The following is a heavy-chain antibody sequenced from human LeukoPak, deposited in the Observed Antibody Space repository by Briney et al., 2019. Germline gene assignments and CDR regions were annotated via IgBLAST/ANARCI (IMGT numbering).Heavy chain of an antibody. CDR2: IHYSGST. J-gene: IGHJ4*02. CDR3: ARDKYYYDTSGSNPVFDY. CDR1: GGSISSYY. D-gene: IGHD3-22*01. V-gene: IGHV4-59*12. Sequence: SETLSLTCTVSGGSISSYYWSWIRQPPGKGLEWIGYIHYSGSTNYNPSLKSRVTISVDTSKNQFSLKLTSVTAADTAVYYCARDKYYYDTSGSNPVFDYWSQGTLVTVSS.